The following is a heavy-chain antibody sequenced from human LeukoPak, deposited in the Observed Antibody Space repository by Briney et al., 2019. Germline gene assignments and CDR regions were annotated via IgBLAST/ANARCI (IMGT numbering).Heavy chain of an antibody. CDR3: ARHYCSGGSCKPDY. D-gene: IGHD2-15*01. CDR2: ISHSGGT. CDR1: GSTISSYC. Sequence: PSESLTLTCTASGSTISSYCRSWVRQAPGKGLEWIAYISHSGGTNYTPSLVRGGTISVGTTNNHFSLKLSSVPAANTAVYYCARHYCSGGSCKPDYWGQGTLVTVSS. V-gene: IGHV4-59*08. J-gene: IGHJ4*02.